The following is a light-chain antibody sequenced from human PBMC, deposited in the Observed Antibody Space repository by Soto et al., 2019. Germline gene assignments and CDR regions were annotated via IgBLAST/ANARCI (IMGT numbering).Light chain of an antibody. Sequence: IVMTQTPLSLSVTPAQPASLSCRSSQSLLHSDGRTYLFWYLEKPGQPPQLLIHEGSSRFSGVPDGFSGRGSGADFTLKISRVEAGDVGIYYCMQNKQLPYTFGQGTKLELK. CDR2: EGS. CDR1: QSLLHSDGRTY. V-gene: IGKV2D-29*01. CDR3: MQNKQLPYT. J-gene: IGKJ2*01.